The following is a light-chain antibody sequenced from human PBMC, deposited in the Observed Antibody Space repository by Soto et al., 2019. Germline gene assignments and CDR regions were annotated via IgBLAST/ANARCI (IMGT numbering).Light chain of an antibody. J-gene: IGKJ1*01. CDR3: QQYDTSPRT. Sequence: EVMLTQSPGTLSLSPGEKATFSCRPSQSVSSNSLAWYQRKSGQAPRLLIYGASNKATGIPDRFSGSGSGTDFTLTIRRMEPEDFADYYCQQYDTSPRTFGQGTKV. V-gene: IGKV3-20*01. CDR1: QSVSSNS. CDR2: GAS.